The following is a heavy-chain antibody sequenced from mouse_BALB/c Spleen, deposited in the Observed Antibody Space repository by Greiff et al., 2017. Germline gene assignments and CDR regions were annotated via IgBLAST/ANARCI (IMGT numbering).Heavy chain of an antibody. D-gene: IGHD2-3*01. CDR1: GFTFSSYT. CDR3: ARHSYDGYSFAY. J-gene: IGHJ3*01. CDR2: ISNGGGST. Sequence: EVMLVESGGGLVQPGGSLKLSCAASGFTFSSYTMSWVRQTPEKRLEWVAYISNGGGSTYYPDTVKGRFTISRDNAKNTLYLQMSSLKSEDTAMYYCARHSYDGYSFAYWGQGTLVTVSA. V-gene: IGHV5-12-2*01.